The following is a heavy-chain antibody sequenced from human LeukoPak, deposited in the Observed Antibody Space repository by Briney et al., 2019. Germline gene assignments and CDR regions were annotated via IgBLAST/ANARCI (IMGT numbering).Heavy chain of an antibody. CDR3: ARDQEGIPYYFDY. CDR1: GFNFSSYA. CDR2: ISYDGSNK. D-gene: IGHD6-13*01. J-gene: IGHJ4*02. Sequence: GGSLRLSCAASGFNFSSYAMHWARQAPGKGLEWVAVISYDGSNKYYADSVKGRFTISRDNSKNTLYVQMNSLRAEDTAVYYCARDQEGIPYYFDYWGQGTLVTVSS. V-gene: IGHV3-30-3*01.